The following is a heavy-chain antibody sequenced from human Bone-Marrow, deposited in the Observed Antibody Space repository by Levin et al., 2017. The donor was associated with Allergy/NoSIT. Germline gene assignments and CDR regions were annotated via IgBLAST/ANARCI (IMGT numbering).Heavy chain of an antibody. CDR1: GFTFRKYA. CDR2: ITGDGSHT. CDR3: AKSINMIDLVITTYYGMDV. Sequence: GESLKISCATSGFTFRKYALNWVRQATGKGLEWVSAITGDGSHTYYVESVEGRFTISRDNSRNTVYLQMDSLRPDDTAIYYCAKSINMIDLVITTYYGMDVWGQGTTVIVSS. D-gene: IGHD3-22*01. V-gene: IGHV3-23*01. J-gene: IGHJ6*02.